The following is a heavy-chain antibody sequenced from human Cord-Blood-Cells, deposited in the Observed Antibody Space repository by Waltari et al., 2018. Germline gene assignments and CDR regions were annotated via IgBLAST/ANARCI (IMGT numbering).Heavy chain of an antibody. V-gene: IGHV4-39*01. CDR1: GGSISSSSYY. D-gene: IGHD1-1*01. J-gene: IGHJ4*02. CDR3: ARMSGTTAIDY. CDR2: IYYSGST. Sequence: QLQLQESGPGLVKPSETLSLTCTVSGGSISSSSYYWGWIRQPPGKGLEWIGSIYYSGSTYYNPSLKSRVTISVDTSKNQFSLKRSSVTAADTAVYYCARMSGTTAIDYWGQGTLVTVSS.